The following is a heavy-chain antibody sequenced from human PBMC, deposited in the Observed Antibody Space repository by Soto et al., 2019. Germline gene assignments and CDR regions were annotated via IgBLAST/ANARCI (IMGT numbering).Heavy chain of an antibody. CDR1: GGSISSSSYY. V-gene: IGHV4-39*01. Sequence: SETLSLTCPVSGGSISSSSYYWGWIRQPPGKGLEWIGSIYYSGSTYYNPSLKSRVTISVDTSKNQFSLKLSSVTAADTAVYYCARPRGYSYGPIDYWGQGTLVTVSS. D-gene: IGHD5-18*01. CDR3: ARPRGYSYGPIDY. CDR2: IYYSGST. J-gene: IGHJ4*02.